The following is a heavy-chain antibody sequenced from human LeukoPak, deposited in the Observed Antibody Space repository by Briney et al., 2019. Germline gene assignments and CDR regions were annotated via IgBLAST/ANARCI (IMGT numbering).Heavy chain of an antibody. Sequence: ASVKVSCKVSGYTLTELSMHWVRQAPGKGLEWMGGFDPEDGETIYAQKFQGRVTMTEDTSTDTAYMELSSLRSEDTAVYYCARAGLEGRGYSYGMDVWGQGTTVTVSS. J-gene: IGHJ6*02. CDR3: ARAGLEGRGYSYGMDV. D-gene: IGHD3-3*01. CDR1: GYTLTELS. CDR2: FDPEDGET. V-gene: IGHV1-24*01.